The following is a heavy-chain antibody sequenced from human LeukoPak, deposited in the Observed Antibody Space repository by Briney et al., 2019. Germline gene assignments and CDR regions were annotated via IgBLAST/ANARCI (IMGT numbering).Heavy chain of an antibody. D-gene: IGHD3-9*01. V-gene: IGHV3-30-3*01. CDR1: GFTFSSYA. J-gene: IGHJ3*02. CDR3: ARVSYAEELVTPDAFDI. CDR2: ISYDGSNK. Sequence: PGGSLRLSCAASGFTFSSYAMHWVRQAPGKGLEWVAVISYDGSNKYYADSVKGRFTISRDNSKNTLYLQMNSLRAEDTAVYYCARVSYAEELVTPDAFDIWGQGTMVTVSS.